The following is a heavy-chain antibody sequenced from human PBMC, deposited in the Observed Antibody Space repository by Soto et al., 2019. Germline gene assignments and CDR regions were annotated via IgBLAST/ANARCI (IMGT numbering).Heavy chain of an antibody. CDR1: GDTFNKYT. J-gene: IGHJ2*01. V-gene: IGHV1-69*01. Sequence: QVQLVQSGAEVKEPGSSVKVSCKVSGDTFNKYTINWVRQAPGQGLEWMAGIIPIYGTANYALKFHARIKVTADESTATAYRERNSLTSEDTAIYYCARDGLGYNYWYFDIWGRGTLITVSS. D-gene: IGHD5-12*01. CDR3: ARDGLGYNYWYFDI. CDR2: IIPIYGTA.